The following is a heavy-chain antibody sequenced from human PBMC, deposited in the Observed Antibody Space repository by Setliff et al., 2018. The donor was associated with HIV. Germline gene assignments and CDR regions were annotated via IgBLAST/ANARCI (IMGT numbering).Heavy chain of an antibody. CDR2: IYFSGTP. D-gene: IGHD2-8*02. V-gene: IGHV4-38-2*01. J-gene: IGHJ4*02. CDR3: ARRGMWSYETGGNPTATFDY. Sequence: SETLSLTCDVSGFSISSRYYWGWIRQPPGKGLEWVASIYFSGTPYYNPSLKNRVTISVDTSKNQFSLKLSSVTAADTAVYYCARRGMWSYETGGNPTATFDYWGQGVLVTVSS. CDR1: GFSISSRYY.